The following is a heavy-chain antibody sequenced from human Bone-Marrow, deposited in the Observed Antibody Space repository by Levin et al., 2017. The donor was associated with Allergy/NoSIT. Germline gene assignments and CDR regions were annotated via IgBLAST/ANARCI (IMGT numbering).Heavy chain of an antibody. CDR2: IKSRNDGGTT. CDR3: STEGGHCSGGSCYLLPFYYGMDV. V-gene: IGHV3-15*01. D-gene: IGHD2-15*01. J-gene: IGHJ6*02. CDR1: GFNFTNAW. Sequence: GGSLRLSCAASGFNFTNAWMSWVRQAPGKGLEWVGRIKSRNDGGTTDYAAPVKGRFIISKDVSKNTLYLQMNSLKTQDTAVYYCSTEGGHCSGGSCYLLPFYYGMDVWGQGATVTVSS.